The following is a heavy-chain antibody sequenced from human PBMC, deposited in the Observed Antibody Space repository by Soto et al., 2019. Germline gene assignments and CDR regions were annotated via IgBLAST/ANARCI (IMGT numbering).Heavy chain of an antibody. V-gene: IGHV3-48*03. CDR2: ISLSGSTI. Sequence: GGSLRLSCAASGFAFSNYEMNWVRQAPGKGLEWVSYISLSGSTIYYADSVKGRFTISRDDAKNSLYLQMDSLRAYDTAVYYCARESFSASPNFFDYWGQGTLVTVSS. J-gene: IGHJ4*02. D-gene: IGHD3-3*02. CDR3: ARESFSASPNFFDY. CDR1: GFAFSNYE.